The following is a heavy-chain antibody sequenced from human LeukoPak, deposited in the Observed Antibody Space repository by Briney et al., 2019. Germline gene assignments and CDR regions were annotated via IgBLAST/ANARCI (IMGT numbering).Heavy chain of an antibody. CDR1: GYSFTDYW. CDR2: IYPGDSDI. Sequence: GEALKTSCKGPGYSFTDYWIGWVRQMPGKGLGWMGIIYPGDSDIRYSPSFQGQVTIPADKSLSTAYLQWSSLKAADTAIYYCARHESGTMVQGVVWHYYYMDVWGKGTTVTVSS. V-gene: IGHV5-51*01. D-gene: IGHD3-10*01. CDR3: ARHESGTMVQGVVWHYYYMDV. J-gene: IGHJ6*03.